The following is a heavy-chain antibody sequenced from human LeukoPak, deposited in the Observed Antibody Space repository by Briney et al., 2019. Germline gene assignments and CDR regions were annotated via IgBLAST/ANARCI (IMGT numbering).Heavy chain of an antibody. D-gene: IGHD3-3*01. J-gene: IGHJ4*02. CDR2: IYYSGST. CDR3: ARDRAVWSSPYYFDY. Sequence: SETLSLTCTVSGGSISSSSYYWGWIRQPPGKGLEWIGSIYYSGSTYYNPSLKSRVTISVDTSKNQFSLKLSSVTAADMAVYYCARDRAVWSSPYYFDYWGQGTLVTVSS. CDR1: GGSISSSSYY. V-gene: IGHV4-39*07.